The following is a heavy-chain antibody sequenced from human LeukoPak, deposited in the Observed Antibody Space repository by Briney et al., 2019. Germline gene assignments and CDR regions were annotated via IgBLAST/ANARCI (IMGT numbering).Heavy chain of an antibody. V-gene: IGHV4-30-2*01. CDR2: IYHSGST. D-gene: IGHD6-13*01. Sequence: SQTLSLTCAVSGGSISSGGYSWSWIRQPPVKGLEWIGYIYHSGSTYYNPSLKSRVTISVDRSKNQFSLKLSSVTAADTAVYYCARGRAAAGYYGMDVWGKGTTVTVSS. CDR3: ARGRAAAGYYGMDV. CDR1: GGSISSGGYS. J-gene: IGHJ6*04.